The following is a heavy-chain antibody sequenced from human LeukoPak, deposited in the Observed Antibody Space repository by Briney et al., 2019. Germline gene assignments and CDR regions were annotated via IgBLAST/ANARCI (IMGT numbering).Heavy chain of an antibody. CDR1: GFTFSSYA. D-gene: IGHD6-19*01. V-gene: IGHV3-30-3*01. J-gene: IGHJ2*01. Sequence: GGSLRLSCAASGFTFSSYAMHWVRQAPGRGLEGGAVISYDGSNKYYADSVKARFTISTDNSKNTLYLQMNSLRAEDTAVYYCAKSSSGWFPAYFDLWGRGTLVTVSS. CDR3: AKSSSGWFPAYFDL. CDR2: ISYDGSNK.